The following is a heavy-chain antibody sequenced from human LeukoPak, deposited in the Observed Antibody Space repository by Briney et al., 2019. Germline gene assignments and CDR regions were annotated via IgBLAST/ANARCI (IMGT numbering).Heavy chain of an antibody. CDR3: ARAPYSGSRTNWFDP. Sequence: SETLSLTCTVSGGSISSYYWSWIRQPPGKGLEWIGYIYYSGSTNYNPSLKSRVTISVDTPKNQFSLKLSSVTAADTAVYYCARAPYSGSRTNWFDPWGQGTLVTVSS. CDR1: GGSISSYY. D-gene: IGHD1-26*01. V-gene: IGHV4-59*12. CDR2: IYYSGST. J-gene: IGHJ5*02.